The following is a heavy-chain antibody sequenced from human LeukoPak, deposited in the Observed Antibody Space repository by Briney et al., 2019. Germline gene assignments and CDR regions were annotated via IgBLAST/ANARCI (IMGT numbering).Heavy chain of an antibody. CDR2: ISGSGGST. J-gene: IGHJ6*02. CDR1: GFTFSSYA. Sequence: GGSLRLSCAASGFTFSSYAMSWVRQAPGKGLEWVSAISGSGGSTYYADSVKGRFTISRDNSKNTLYLQMNSLRAEDTAVYYCAKDRTVQLEPEDPRLTSLYGMDVWGQGTTVTVSS. D-gene: IGHD1-1*01. CDR3: AKDRTVQLEPEDPRLTSLYGMDV. V-gene: IGHV3-23*01.